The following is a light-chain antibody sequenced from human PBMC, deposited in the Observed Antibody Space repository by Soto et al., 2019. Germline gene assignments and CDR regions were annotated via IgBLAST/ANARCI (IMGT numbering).Light chain of an antibody. CDR2: MNN. CDR1: SSNIGSNF. V-gene: IGLV1-47*01. Sequence: QLVLTQPPSASGTPGQRVTISCSGSSSNIGSNFVYWFQQFPGTAPKLLIDMNNQRPSGVPDRFSGAKSGTSASLAISGLRSEDEADYYCASWDTRLSGWVFGGGTKLTVL. CDR3: ASWDTRLSGWV. J-gene: IGLJ3*02.